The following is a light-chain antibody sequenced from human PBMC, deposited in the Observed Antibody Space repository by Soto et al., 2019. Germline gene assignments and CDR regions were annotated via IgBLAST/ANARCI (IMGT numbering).Light chain of an antibody. CDR3: HQRSNWPFT. CDR1: QSVSSF. Sequence: EIVLTQSPATLSVSPGERATLSCRASQSVSSFLAWYQQKPGQAPRLLIYGASNRATGIPARFSGSGSETDFTLTISSLEPEDFALYYCHQRSNWPFTFGQGTKLEI. J-gene: IGKJ2*01. V-gene: IGKV3-11*01. CDR2: GAS.